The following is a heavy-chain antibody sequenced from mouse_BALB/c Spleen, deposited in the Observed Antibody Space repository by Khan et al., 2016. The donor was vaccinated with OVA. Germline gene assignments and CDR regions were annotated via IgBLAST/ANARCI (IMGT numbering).Heavy chain of an antibody. CDR1: GYTFTSYT. D-gene: IGHD2-14*01. J-gene: IGHJ3*01. Sequence: QVQLKQSGAGLARPGASVKMSCTASGYTFTSYTIHWIKLRPGQGLEWIGYINPSNGYTNYNQKFKDKATLTADKSSTTAFMQLSSLTSDDSAVYDWVRDGTYYRNDGWFAYWGQGTLVTVAA. V-gene: IGHV1-4*01. CDR3: VRDGTYYRNDGWFAY. CDR2: INPSNGYT.